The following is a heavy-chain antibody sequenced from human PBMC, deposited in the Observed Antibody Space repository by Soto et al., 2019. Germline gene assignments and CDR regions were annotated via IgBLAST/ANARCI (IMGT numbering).Heavy chain of an antibody. D-gene: IGHD2-8*01. CDR2: IYPGDSDT. Sequence: PGESLKISCQGSGYRFSSYWIAWVRQMPGKGLGWMGIIYPGDSDTRYSPSFQGQVTMSVDKSNSTAYLHWSSLKASDTAMYYCARQGSNGAYYYYGMDVWGQGTTVTVSS. CDR1: GYRFSSYW. V-gene: IGHV5-51*01. CDR3: ARQGSNGAYYYYGMDV. J-gene: IGHJ6*02.